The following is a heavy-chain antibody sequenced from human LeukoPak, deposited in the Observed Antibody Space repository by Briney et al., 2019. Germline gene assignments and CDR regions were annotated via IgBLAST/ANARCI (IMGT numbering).Heavy chain of an antibody. D-gene: IGHD4-17*01. Sequence: PGGSLRLSCAASGFTFSSYAMHWVRQAPGKGLEWVAVISYDGSNKYYADSVKGRFTISRDNSKNTVYLQMNSLKGEDTAVYYCAKVYDDHGDDVGDYWGQGTLVTVSS. CDR1: GFTFSSYA. CDR3: AKVYDDHGDDVGDY. J-gene: IGHJ4*02. V-gene: IGHV3-30*04. CDR2: ISYDGSNK.